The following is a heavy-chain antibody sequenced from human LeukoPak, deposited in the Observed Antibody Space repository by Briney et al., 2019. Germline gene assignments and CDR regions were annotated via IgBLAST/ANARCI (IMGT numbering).Heavy chain of an antibody. CDR1: GYTFTGYY. D-gene: IGHD3-22*01. Sequence: ASVKVSCKTSGYTFTGYYMHWVRQAPGQGPEWMGWINPNSGGTSYALKFQGRVTMTSDTSISTAYMDLSRLTSDDTAVYYCARDLTHRRNYDNSGYQIVSAFWGQGTLVTVSS. CDR2: INPNSGGT. V-gene: IGHV1-2*02. CDR3: ARDLTHRRNYDNSGYQIVSAF. J-gene: IGHJ4*02.